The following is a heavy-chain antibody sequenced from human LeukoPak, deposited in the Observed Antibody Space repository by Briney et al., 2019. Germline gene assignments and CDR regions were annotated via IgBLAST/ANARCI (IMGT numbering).Heavy chain of an antibody. CDR2: IGGSGGGT. J-gene: IGHJ4*02. V-gene: IGHV3-23*01. CDR1: GFTFSSYA. CDR3: AKDSSLLMVYAIVDY. D-gene: IGHD2-8*01. Sequence: SGGSLRLSCTASGFTFSSYAMSWVRQAPGKGLEWVSAIGGSGGGTFYANSVKGRFTISRDNSKNTLYLQMNSLRAEDTAVYYCAKDSSLLMVYAIVDYWGQGTLVTVSS.